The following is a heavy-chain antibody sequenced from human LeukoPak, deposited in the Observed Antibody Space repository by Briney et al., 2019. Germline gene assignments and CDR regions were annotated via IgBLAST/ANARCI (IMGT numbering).Heavy chain of an antibody. CDR2: IYSGSST. D-gene: IGHD3-16*01. CDR3: ARDDGQGGPFDY. V-gene: IGHV3-53*01. CDR1: GFTVSRNY. J-gene: IGHJ4*02. Sequence: GGSLRLSGAVSGFTVSRNYMNWVRQAPGKGLEWVSIIYSGSSTYYADSVKGRFTISRDNSKNTLFLQMNSLRADDTAVYYCARDDGQGGPFDYWGQGTLVTVSS.